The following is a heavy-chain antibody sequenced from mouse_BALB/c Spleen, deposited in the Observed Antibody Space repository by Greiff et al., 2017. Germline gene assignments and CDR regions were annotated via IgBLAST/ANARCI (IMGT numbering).Heavy chain of an antibody. J-gene: IGHJ2*01. CDR2: INSNGGST. Sequence: DVKLQESGGGLVQPGGSLKLSCAASGFTFSSYGMSWVRQTPDKRLELVATINSNGGSTYYPDSVKGRFTISRDNAKNTLYLQMSSLKSEDTAMYYCARDDGYLDYWGQGTTLTVSS. CDR1: GFTFSSYG. V-gene: IGHV5-6-3*01. CDR3: ARDDGYLDY.